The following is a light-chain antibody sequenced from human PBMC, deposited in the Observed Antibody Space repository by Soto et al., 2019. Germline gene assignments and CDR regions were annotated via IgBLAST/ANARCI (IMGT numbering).Light chain of an antibody. V-gene: IGLV2-14*01. J-gene: IGLJ2*01. CDR1: SSDVGSYNY. Sequence: QSVLTQPASVSGSPGQSITISCTGTSSDVGSYNYVSWYQQHPGKAPKLMIYEVTSRPSGVSNRFSGSKSANTASLTISGLQAEDEADYYCTSYTSSSTPVVFGGGTQLTVL. CDR3: TSYTSSSTPVV. CDR2: EVT.